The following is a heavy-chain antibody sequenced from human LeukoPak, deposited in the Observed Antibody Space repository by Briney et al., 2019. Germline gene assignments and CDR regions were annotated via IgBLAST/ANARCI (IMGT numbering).Heavy chain of an antibody. CDR1: GGSFSGYY. V-gene: IGHV4-34*01. CDR3: ARYRGGSGYHFDY. Sequence: KPSETLSLTCAVYGGSFSGYYWSWIRQPPGKGLEWIGEIYHSGSTNYNPSLKSRVTISIDKSKNQFSLKLSSVTAADTAVYYCARYRGGSGYHFDYWGQGTLVTVSS. D-gene: IGHD5-12*01. J-gene: IGHJ4*02. CDR2: IYHSGST.